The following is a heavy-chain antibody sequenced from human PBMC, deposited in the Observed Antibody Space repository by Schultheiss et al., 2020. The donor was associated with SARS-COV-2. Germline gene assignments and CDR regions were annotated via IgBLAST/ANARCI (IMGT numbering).Heavy chain of an antibody. V-gene: IGHV1-18*04. CDR3: ARANYGMDV. CDR2: ISAYNGNT. J-gene: IGHJ6*02. CDR1: GYTFTGYY. Sequence: ASVKVSCKASGYTFTGYYMHWVRQAPGQGLEWMGWISAYNGNTNYAQKLQGRVTLSADESTGTAYMELSSLRSGDTAVYYCARANYGMDVWGQGTTVTVSS.